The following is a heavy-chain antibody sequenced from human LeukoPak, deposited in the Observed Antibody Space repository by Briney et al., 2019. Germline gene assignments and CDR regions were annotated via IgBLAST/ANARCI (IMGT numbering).Heavy chain of an antibody. CDR1: GYTFSSYA. J-gene: IGHJ6*02. D-gene: IGHD5-12*01. V-gene: IGHV3-30-3*01. CDR3: ARVMRVSGYPVGDYYYGMDV. Sequence: GGSLRLSCAASGYTFSSYAMHWVRQAPGKGLKWVAVISYDGSNKYYADSVKGRFTISRDNSKNTLYLQMNSLRAEDTAVYYCARVMRVSGYPVGDYYYGMDVWGQGTMVTVSS. CDR2: ISYDGSNK.